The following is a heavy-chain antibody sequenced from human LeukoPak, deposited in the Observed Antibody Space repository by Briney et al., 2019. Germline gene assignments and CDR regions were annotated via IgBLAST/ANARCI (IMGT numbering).Heavy chain of an antibody. Sequence: GESLQISCKASGYSFTSYWIGWVRQMPGKGLEWMGVIYPGDSDTRYRPSFQGQVTISADKSISTAYLQWSSLEASDTAMYYCATPPNDHGDYDYWGQGTLVTVSS. V-gene: IGHV5-51*01. CDR3: ATPPNDHGDYDY. CDR1: GYSFTSYW. J-gene: IGHJ4*02. D-gene: IGHD4-17*01. CDR2: IYPGDSDT.